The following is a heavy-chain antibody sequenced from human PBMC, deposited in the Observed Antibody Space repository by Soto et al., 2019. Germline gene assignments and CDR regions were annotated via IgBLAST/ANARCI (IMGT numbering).Heavy chain of an antibody. CDR1: GGTFSSYT. Sequence: ASVKVSCKASGGTFSSYTISWVRQAPGQGLEWMGRIIPILGIANYAQKFQGRVTITADTSTSTAYMELSSLRSEDTAVYYCARSWPYCGGDCYYDYYMDVWGKGTPVTVSS. J-gene: IGHJ6*03. CDR2: IIPILGIA. D-gene: IGHD2-21*02. V-gene: IGHV1-69*02. CDR3: ARSWPYCGGDCYYDYYMDV.